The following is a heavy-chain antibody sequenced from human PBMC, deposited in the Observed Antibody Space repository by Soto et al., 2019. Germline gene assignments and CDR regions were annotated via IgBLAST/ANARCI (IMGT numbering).Heavy chain of an antibody. CDR2: IKSKFDGGTT. CDR3: GTGNP. Sequence: EVQLVESGGGLVKPGGSLRLSCATSGFTFRNASMSWVRQAPGKGLQWVGLIKSKFDGGTTVYAAPVRGRFSISRDDSKSILYLQMNSLKTEDTGIYFCGTGNPWGQGTRVTGSS. V-gene: IGHV3-15*01. CDR1: GFTFRNAS. J-gene: IGHJ5*02.